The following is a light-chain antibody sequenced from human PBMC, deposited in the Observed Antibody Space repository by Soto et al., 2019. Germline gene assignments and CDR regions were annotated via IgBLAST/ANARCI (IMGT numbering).Light chain of an antibody. CDR2: AAS. V-gene: IGKV1-12*01. CDR3: QQYNNWPRT. Sequence: DIQMTQSPSSVSASVGDRVTITCRASQGISSWLAWYQQKPGKAPKLLIYAASTRATGIPARFSGSGSGTEFTLTISSLQSEDFAVYYCQQYNNWPRTFGQGTKVEIK. CDR1: QGISSW. J-gene: IGKJ1*01.